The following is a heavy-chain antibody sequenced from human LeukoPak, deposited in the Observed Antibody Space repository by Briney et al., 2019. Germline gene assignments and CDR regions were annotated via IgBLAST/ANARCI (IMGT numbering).Heavy chain of an antibody. Sequence: GGSLRLSCAASGFTFDDYAMHWVRQAPGKGLEWVSGISWNSGSIGYADSVKGRFTISRDNAKNSLYLQMNSLRAEDTALYYCAKERGVGYYDILTGTYDYWGQGTLVTVSS. CDR2: ISWNSGSI. V-gene: IGHV3-9*01. J-gene: IGHJ4*02. D-gene: IGHD3-9*01. CDR3: AKERGVGYYDILTGTYDY. CDR1: GFTFDDYA.